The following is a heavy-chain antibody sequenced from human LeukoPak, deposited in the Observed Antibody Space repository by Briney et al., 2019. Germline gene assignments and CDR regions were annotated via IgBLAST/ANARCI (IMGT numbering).Heavy chain of an antibody. Sequence: SETLSLTCTVSGVSISSDDYYWSWIRQPPGKGLEWIGYIYYSGCTYYNPSLKSRVTISVDTSKNQFSLKLSSVTAADTAVYYCARDGYYDSSGYSPLDYWGQGTLVTVSS. CDR1: GVSISSDDYY. D-gene: IGHD3-22*01. CDR3: ARDGYYDSSGYSPLDY. V-gene: IGHV4-30-4*01. J-gene: IGHJ4*02. CDR2: IYYSGCT.